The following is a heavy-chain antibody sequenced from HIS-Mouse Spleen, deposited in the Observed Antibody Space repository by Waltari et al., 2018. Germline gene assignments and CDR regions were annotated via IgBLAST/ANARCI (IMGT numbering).Heavy chain of an antibody. J-gene: IGHJ2*01. D-gene: IGHD6-13*01. CDR3: AREIPYSSSWYDWYFDL. V-gene: IGHV4-39*07. CDR1: GCSIRSSSYY. CDR2: IYYSGST. Sequence: QLQLQESGPGLVKPSETLSRTCTVSGCSIRSSSYYWGWIRQPPGKGLEWIGSIYYSGSTYYNPSLKSRVTISVDTSKNQFSLKLSSVTAADTAVYYCAREIPYSSSWYDWYFDLWGRGTLVTVSS.